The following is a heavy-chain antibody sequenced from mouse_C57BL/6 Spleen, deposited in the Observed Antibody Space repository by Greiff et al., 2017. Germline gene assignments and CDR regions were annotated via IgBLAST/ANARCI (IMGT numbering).Heavy chain of an antibody. CDR1: GFTFSDYY. Sequence: EVHLVESGGGLVQPGGSLKLSCAASGFTFSDYYMYWVRQTPEKRLEWVAYISNGGGSTYYPDTVKGRFTLSRDNAKNTLYLQMSRLKSEDTAMYYCARQFYYGSSHWYFDVWGTGTTVTVSS. CDR2: ISNGGGST. V-gene: IGHV5-12*01. CDR3: ARQFYYGSSHWYFDV. J-gene: IGHJ1*03. D-gene: IGHD1-1*01.